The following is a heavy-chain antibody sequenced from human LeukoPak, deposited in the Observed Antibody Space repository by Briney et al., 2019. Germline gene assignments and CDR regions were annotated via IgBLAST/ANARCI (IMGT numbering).Heavy chain of an antibody. V-gene: IGHV3-43*01. CDR1: GFTFSSYA. Sequence: GGSLRLSCAASGFTFSSYAMSWVRQAPGKGLEWVSLISWDGGSTYYADSVKGRFTISRDNSKNSLYLQMNSLRTEDTALYYCAKETYSSSCLDYWGQGTLVTVSS. CDR3: AKETYSSSCLDY. CDR2: ISWDGGST. J-gene: IGHJ4*02. D-gene: IGHD6-13*01.